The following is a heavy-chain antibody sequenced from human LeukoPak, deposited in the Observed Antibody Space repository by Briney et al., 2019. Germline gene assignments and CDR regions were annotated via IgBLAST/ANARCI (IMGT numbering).Heavy chain of an antibody. CDR1: GYSFSDYS. J-gene: IGHJ4*02. V-gene: IGHV1-2*06. D-gene: IGHD3-10*01. CDR2: INPNSGGT. Sequence: ASVKVSCKASGYSFSDYSMHWVRQAPGQGLEWMGRINPNSGGTSYAQNFQGRVSMTRDTSISTTYMELNGLTSDDTAVYYCARGGSGSGYLYYLDYWGQGTLVSVSP. CDR3: ARGGSGSGYLYYLDY.